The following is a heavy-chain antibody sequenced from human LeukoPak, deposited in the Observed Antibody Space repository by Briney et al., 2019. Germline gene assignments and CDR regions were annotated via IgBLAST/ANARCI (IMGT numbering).Heavy chain of an antibody. CDR1: GFTFSSYA. Sequence: GGSLRLSCAASGFTFSSYAMHWVRQAPGKGLEWVAVISYDGSNKYYADSVKGRFTISRDNSKNALYLQMNSLRAEDTAVYYCARDITGLPPFTIGRPPGDLWGRGTLVTVSS. CDR2: ISYDGSNK. D-gene: IGHD3-9*01. V-gene: IGHV3-30-3*01. CDR3: ARDITGLPPFTIGRPPGDL. J-gene: IGHJ2*01.